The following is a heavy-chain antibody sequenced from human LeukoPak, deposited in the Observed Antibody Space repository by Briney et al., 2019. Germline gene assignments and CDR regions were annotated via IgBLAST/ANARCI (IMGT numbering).Heavy chain of an antibody. J-gene: IGHJ4*02. CDR3: ARVFCTGGSCYGPFDY. CDR1: GFTFSSYG. Sequence: GGSLRLSCAASGFTFSSYGMHWVRQAPGKGLEWVAVISYDGSNKYYADSVKGRFSISRDNSRNTVYVQMNSLRVEDTAIYYCARVFCTGGSCYGPFDYWGQGTLVTVSS. CDR2: ISYDGSNK. V-gene: IGHV3-30*03. D-gene: IGHD2-15*01.